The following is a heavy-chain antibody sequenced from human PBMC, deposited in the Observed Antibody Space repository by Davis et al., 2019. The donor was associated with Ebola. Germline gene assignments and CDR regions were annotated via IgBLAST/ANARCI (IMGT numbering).Heavy chain of an antibody. CDR3: ASSRGVRIFDW. V-gene: IGHV3-23*01. J-gene: IGHJ4*02. D-gene: IGHD1-14*01. CDR2: IASPTGDT. Sequence: PGGSLRLSCAVSGLNFGSQSMSWVRLPPGKGLEWVSSIASPTGDTFYADFVKGRFTISRDNSKNTVSLQMDSLRADDTARYYCASSRGVRIFDWWGQGTLVTVSS. CDR1: GLNFGSQS.